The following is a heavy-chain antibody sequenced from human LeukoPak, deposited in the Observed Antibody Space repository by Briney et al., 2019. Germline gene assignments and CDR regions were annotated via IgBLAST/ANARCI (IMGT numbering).Heavy chain of an antibody. J-gene: IGHJ6*02. CDR1: GGSISSSSYY. Sequence: SETLSLTCTVSGGSISSSSYYWGWIRQPPGKGLEWIGSIYYSGSTYYNPSLKSRVTISVDTSKNQFSLKLSSVTAADTAVYYCARGEKPYSSGWYASFAYYYYYGMDVWGQGTTVTVSS. CDR2: IYYSGST. V-gene: IGHV4-39*01. D-gene: IGHD6-19*01. CDR3: ARGEKPYSSGWYASFAYYYYYGMDV.